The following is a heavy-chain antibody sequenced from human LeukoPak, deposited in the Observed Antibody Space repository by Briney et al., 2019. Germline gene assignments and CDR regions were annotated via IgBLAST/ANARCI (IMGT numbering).Heavy chain of an antibody. V-gene: IGHV1-69*13. D-gene: IGHD3-10*01. CDR2: IIPIFGTA. Sequence: SVKVSCKASGGTFSSYAISWVRQAPGQGLEWMGGIIPIFGTANYAQKFQGRVTIAADESTSTAYMELSSLRSEDTAVYYCARARGTPGGSGNWFDPWGQGTLVTVSS. CDR1: GGTFSSYA. J-gene: IGHJ5*02. CDR3: ARARGTPGGSGNWFDP.